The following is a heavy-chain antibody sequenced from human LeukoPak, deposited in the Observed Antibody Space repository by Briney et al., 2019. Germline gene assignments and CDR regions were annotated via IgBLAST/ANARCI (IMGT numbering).Heavy chain of an antibody. V-gene: IGHV3-23*01. J-gene: IGHJ4*02. Sequence: GGSLRLSCTASGFSFNSYAMNWVRQAPGKGLEWVASIIGPGGDTYHAGSVRGRFTISRDNSKNTLYLQMSHLRAEDTAVYYCAKTRPLDSSSWSHGDYWGQGTLVTVSS. D-gene: IGHD6-13*01. CDR2: IIGPGGDT. CDR3: AKTRPLDSSSWSHGDY. CDR1: GFSFNSYA.